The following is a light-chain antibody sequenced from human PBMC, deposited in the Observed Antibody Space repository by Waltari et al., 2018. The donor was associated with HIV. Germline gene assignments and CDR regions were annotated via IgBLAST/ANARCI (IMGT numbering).Light chain of an antibody. Sequence: QSALTQPRSVSGSPGQSVTISCTGTSNAVGGYTYVSWFLQHPGKAPKLMIYDVNKRPSGVPDRFSGSKSGNTASLTISGLQVEDEANYYCCSSTGNYTWVFGGGTKLTVL. CDR3: CSSTGNYTWV. V-gene: IGLV2-11*01. J-gene: IGLJ3*02. CDR2: DVN. CDR1: SNAVGGYTY.